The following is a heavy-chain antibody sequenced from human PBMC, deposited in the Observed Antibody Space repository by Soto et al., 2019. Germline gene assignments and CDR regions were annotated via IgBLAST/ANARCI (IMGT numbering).Heavy chain of an antibody. V-gene: IGHV1-69*01. CDR3: ARDYGYSYDSSGQNAFDS. CDR1: GGTFSSYA. CDR2: IIPIFGTA. D-gene: IGHD3-22*01. J-gene: IGHJ3*02. Sequence: QVQLVQSGAEVTKPGYSVKVSCKASGGTFSSYAISWVRQAHGQGLECMGGIIPIFGTANYAQKFQGRVTITAEDSTSTAYMELSSLRSEDTAVYYCARDYGYSYDSSGQNAFDSCGQGTMVTVSS.